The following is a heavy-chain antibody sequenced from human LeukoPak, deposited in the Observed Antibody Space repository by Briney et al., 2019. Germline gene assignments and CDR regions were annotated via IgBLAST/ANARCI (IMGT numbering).Heavy chain of an antibody. CDR1: GFTFSSYW. CDR2: IKQDGSEK. J-gene: IGHJ5*02. Sequence: PGGSLRLSCAASGFTFSSYWMSWVRQAPGKGLEWVANIKQDGSEKYYVDSVKGRFTISRDNAKNSLYLQMNSLRAEDTAVYYCARDRFGDFDEWELPTTNWFDPWGQGTLVTVSS. V-gene: IGHV3-7*01. D-gene: IGHD1-26*01. CDR3: ARDRFGDFDEWELPTTNWFDP.